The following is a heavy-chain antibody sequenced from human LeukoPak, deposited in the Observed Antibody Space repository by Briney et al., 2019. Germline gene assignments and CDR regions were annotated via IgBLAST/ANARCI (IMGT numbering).Heavy chain of an antibody. V-gene: IGHV3-23*01. CDR3: AKDLAEMATIIDC. CDR2: ISGSGGST. Sequence: PGGSLRLSCAASGFTFSSYWMHWVRQAPGKGLEWVSAISGSGGSTYYADSVKGRFTISRDNSKNTLYLQMNSLRAEDTAVYYCAKDLAEMATIIDCWGQGTLVTVSS. D-gene: IGHD5-24*01. J-gene: IGHJ4*02. CDR1: GFTFSSYW.